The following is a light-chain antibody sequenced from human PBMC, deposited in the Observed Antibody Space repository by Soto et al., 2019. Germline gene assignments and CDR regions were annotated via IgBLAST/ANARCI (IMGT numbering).Light chain of an antibody. CDR1: SIGSKS. Sequence: SYELTQPPLVSLAPGQTASITSGGNSIGSKSVHWYQQKPGQAPIVVIYYDSDRPSGIPERFAGSNSGNTATLTISRVEAGDEADYYCQVWDSSSDHVIFGGGTKLTVL. CDR3: QVWDSSSDHVI. CDR2: YDS. J-gene: IGLJ2*01. V-gene: IGLV3-21*04.